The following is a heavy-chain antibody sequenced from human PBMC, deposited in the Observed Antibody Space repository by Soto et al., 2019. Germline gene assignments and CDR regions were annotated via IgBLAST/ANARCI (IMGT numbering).Heavy chain of an antibody. V-gene: IGHV3-23*01. CDR1: GFTFSSYA. CDR2: ISGSGVST. J-gene: IGHJ4*02. Sequence: SGGSLRLSCAASGFTFSSYAMSWVRQAPGKGLEWVLVISGSGVSTYYADSVKGRFTISRDNSKNTLYLQMNSLRAEDTAVYYCAKYLPLYYDFWEDTYYFDYWGQGTLVTVSS. CDR3: AKYLPLYYDFWEDTYYFDY. D-gene: IGHD3-3*01.